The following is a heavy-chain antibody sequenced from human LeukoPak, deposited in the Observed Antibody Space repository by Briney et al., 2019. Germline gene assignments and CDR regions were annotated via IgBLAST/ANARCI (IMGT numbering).Heavy chain of an antibody. CDR3: AKDSGYETSGYSFDY. D-gene: IGHD3-22*01. J-gene: IGHJ4*02. Sequence: GGSLRHSCAASGFTFSNYGMHWVRQAPGKGLESVALLRYDGNYKYYADSVKGRFTISRDSSKNTLYLQMNSLGAEDRGVYYCAKDSGYETSGYSFDYWGQGTLVTVSS. CDR1: GFTFSNYG. CDR2: LRYDGNYK. V-gene: IGHV3-30*02.